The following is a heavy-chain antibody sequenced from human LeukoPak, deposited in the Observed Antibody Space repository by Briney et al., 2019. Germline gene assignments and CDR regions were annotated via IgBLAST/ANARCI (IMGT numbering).Heavy chain of an antibody. D-gene: IGHD6-19*01. CDR2: ISYDGNEK. V-gene: IGHV3-30-3*01. CDR3: AKDRVYSSGWYRFDP. CDR1: GFTFSSDA. Sequence: PGGSLRLSCVASGFTFSSDAMHWVRQTPGKGLEWVAVISYDGNEKYQVDSVKGRFTISRDNSKNTLYLQMNSLRAEDTAVYYCAKDRVYSSGWYRFDPWGQGTLVTVSS. J-gene: IGHJ5*02.